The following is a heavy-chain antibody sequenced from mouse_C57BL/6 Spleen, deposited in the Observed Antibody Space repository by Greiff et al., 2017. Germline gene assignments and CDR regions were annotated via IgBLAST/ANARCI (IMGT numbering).Heavy chain of an antibody. V-gene: IGHV5-17*01. J-gene: IGHJ2*01. Sequence: EVKLVESGGGLVKPGGSLKLSCAASGFTFSDYGMHWVRQAPEKGLEWVAYISSGSSTIYYADTVTGRFTISRDNAKNTLFLQMTSLRSEDTAMYYCARSGRYYFDYWGQGTTLTVSS. CDR2: ISSGSSTI. D-gene: IGHD1-1*01. CDR3: ARSGRYYFDY. CDR1: GFTFSDYG.